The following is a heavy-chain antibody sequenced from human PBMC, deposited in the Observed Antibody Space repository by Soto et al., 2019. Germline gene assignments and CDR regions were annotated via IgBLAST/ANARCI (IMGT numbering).Heavy chain of an antibody. CDR1: GFTFSSYS. CDR3: ISLTSIVAAGRVYEGPHY. J-gene: IGHJ4*02. D-gene: IGHD6-13*01. CDR2: IFVSSTII. V-gene: IGHV3-48*04. Sequence: PGGSLRLSCVASGFTFSSYSMVWVRQAPGKGLEWVSYIFVSSTIIYYADSVKGRFTVSRDNTQNSVFLQMNSLKTEDTAVYYCISLTSIVAAGRVYEGPHYWGQGTLVTV.